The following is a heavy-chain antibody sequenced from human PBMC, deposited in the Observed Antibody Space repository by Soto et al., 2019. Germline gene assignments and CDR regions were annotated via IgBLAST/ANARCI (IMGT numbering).Heavy chain of an antibody. CDR2: IYHSGSV. CDR1: GDSISSNNW. Sequence: SETLSLTCSVSGDSISSNNWWSWVRQPPGEGLEWIGEIYHSGSVHYNPSLKSRVTISVDKSKNQFSLKLSSVTAADTAVYYCARASSSLTFDWLLSDYYGMDVWGQGTTVTVSS. V-gene: IGHV4-4*02. J-gene: IGHJ6*02. D-gene: IGHD3-9*01. CDR3: ARASSSLTFDWLLSDYYGMDV.